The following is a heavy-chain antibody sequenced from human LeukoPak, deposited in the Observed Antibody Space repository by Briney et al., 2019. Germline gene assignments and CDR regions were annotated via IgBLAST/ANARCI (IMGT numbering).Heavy chain of an antibody. CDR1: GGSISSSSYY. Sequence: SETLSLTCTVSGGSISSSSYYWGWIRQPPGKGLEWIGSIYYSGSTYYNPSLKSRVTISVDTSKNQFSLKLSSVTAADTAVYYCASVAYYGSGSYYWYFDYWGQGTLVTVSS. D-gene: IGHD3-10*01. CDR2: IYYSGST. J-gene: IGHJ4*02. V-gene: IGHV4-39*07. CDR3: ASVAYYGSGSYYWYFDY.